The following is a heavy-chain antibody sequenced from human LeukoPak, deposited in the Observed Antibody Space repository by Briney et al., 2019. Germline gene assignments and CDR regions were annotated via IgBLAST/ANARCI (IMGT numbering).Heavy chain of an antibody. V-gene: IGHV4-59*11. J-gene: IGHJ4*02. CDR1: GGSISSHC. D-gene: IGHD6-19*01. Sequence: SETLSLTCAVSGGSISSHCWTWIRQPPGEGLDWIAYMCNDGTTDSDPSLKSRLTMSLDTSKNQFFLDLRSVTAADTAVYYCARLYYHSSGWIDFWGQGTLVTVSS. CDR3: ARLYYHSSGWIDF. CDR2: MCNDGTT.